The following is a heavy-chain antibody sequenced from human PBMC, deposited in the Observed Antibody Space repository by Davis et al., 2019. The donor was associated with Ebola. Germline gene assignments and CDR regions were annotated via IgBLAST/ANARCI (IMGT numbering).Heavy chain of an antibody. V-gene: IGHV4-59*11. D-gene: IGHD2/OR15-2a*01. CDR3: AYFGGDYDVY. Sequence: SETLSLTCNVSGGSISSHYWSWIRQSPGRGLEWVGYFNYNGGANYNPSLKSRVTISVDTSKNQFPLRLTSVTTADTAIYYCAYFGGDYDVYWGQGSLVAVSS. CDR1: GGSISSHY. J-gene: IGHJ4*02. CDR2: FNYNGGA.